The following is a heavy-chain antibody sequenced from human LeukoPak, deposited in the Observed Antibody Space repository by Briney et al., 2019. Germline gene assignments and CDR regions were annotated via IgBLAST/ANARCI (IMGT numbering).Heavy chain of an antibody. CDR1: GYTFTGYY. V-gene: IGHV1-2*02. D-gene: IGHD3-10*01. J-gene: IGHJ5*02. CDR3: ARMRIRGEWFDP. CDR2: INPNSGGT. Sequence: ASVKVSCKASGYTFTGYYMHWVRQAPGQGLEWMGWINPNSGGTNYAQKFQGRVTMTRDTSISTAYMELSRLRSDDTAVYYCARMRIRGEWFDPWGQGTLVTVSS.